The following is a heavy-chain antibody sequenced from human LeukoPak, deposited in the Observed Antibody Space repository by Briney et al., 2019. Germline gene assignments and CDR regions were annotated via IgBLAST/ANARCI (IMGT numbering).Heavy chain of an antibody. J-gene: IGHJ6*03. CDR3: ARHRLERPDAYYYYMDV. D-gene: IGHD1-1*01. CDR1: GYSFTSYW. V-gene: IGHV5-51*01. CDR2: IYPGDSDT. Sequence: PGESLKVSCKGSGYSFTSYWIGWVRQMPGKGLEWMGIIYPGDSDTRYSPSFQGQVTISADKSISTAYLQWSSLKASDTAMYYCARHRLERPDAYYYYMDVWGKGTTVTVSS.